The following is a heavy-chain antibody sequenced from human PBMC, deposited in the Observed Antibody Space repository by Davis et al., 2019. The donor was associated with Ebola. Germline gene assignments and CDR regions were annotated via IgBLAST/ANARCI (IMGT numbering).Heavy chain of an antibody. CDR3: AHLTGYSSSWYGGYWYFDL. CDR1: GFTFSSYG. D-gene: IGHD6-13*01. CDR2: IRYDGSNK. Sequence: PGGSLRLSCAASGFTFSSYGMHWVRQAPGKGLEWVAFIRYDGSNKYYADSVKGRFTISRDNSKNTLYLQMNSLRAEDTAVYYCAHLTGYSSSWYGGYWYFDLWGRGTLVTVSS. J-gene: IGHJ2*01. V-gene: IGHV3-30*02.